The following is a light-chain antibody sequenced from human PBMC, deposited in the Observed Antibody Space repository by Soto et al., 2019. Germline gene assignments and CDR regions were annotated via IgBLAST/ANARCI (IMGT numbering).Light chain of an antibody. J-gene: IGKJ1*01. CDR3: QQYNNWPQT. CDR1: QSVSSN. V-gene: IGKV3-15*01. CDR2: GAS. Sequence: EIVMTQSPGTLSLSPGERATLSCRASQSVSSNLAWYQQKPGQAPRPLIYGASTRATGIPARFSGSGSGTEFTLTISSLQSEDFAVYYCQQYNNWPQTFGQGTKVDIK.